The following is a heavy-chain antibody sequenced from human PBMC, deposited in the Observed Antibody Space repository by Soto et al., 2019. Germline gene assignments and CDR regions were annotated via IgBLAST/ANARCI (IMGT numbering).Heavy chain of an antibody. D-gene: IGHD5-18*01. CDR1: GFTFSSYA. J-gene: IGHJ6*02. V-gene: IGHV3-23*01. CDR2: ISGSGGST. Sequence: EVQLLESGGGLVQPGGSLRLSCAASGFTFSSYAMSWVRQAPGKGLEWVSAISGSGGSTYYADSVKGRFTISRSNSTNAPYLQMNSLGAEDTAVYYCAKSKCCAAMDTGSYYYYGMDVWGQGTTVTVSS. CDR3: AKSKCCAAMDTGSYYYYGMDV.